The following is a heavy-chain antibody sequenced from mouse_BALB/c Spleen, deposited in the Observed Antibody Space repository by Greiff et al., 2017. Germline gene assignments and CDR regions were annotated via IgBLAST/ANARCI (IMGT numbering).Heavy chain of an antibody. Sequence: QVQLKQSGPGLVAPSQSLSITCTVSGFSLTSYGVHWVRQPPGKGLEWLGVIWAGGSTNYNSALMSRLSISKDNSKSQVFLKMNSLQTDDTAMYYCASSGESAYWGQGTLVTVSA. CDR1: GFSLTSYG. V-gene: IGHV2-9*02. J-gene: IGHJ3*01. D-gene: IGHD6-1*01. CDR3: ASSGESAY. CDR2: IWAGGST.